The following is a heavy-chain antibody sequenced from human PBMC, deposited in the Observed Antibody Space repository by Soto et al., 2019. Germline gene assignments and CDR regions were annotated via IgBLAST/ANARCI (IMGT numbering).Heavy chain of an antibody. J-gene: IGHJ4*02. CDR2: IFYSGIS. D-gene: IGHD3-16*01. V-gene: IGHV4-31*03. CDR3: ARARIMLTFGLGSGEWGIDS. CDR1: GDSITSGVHY. Sequence: QVQLQESGPGLVKPSQTLSLTCTVSGDSITSGVHYWSWIRQHPGKGLEWIGYIFYSGISYYNPSLRSRFTISVLTSKTPFSLTLSSVTAADPAVYYCARARIMLTFGLGSGEWGIDSWGQGTLVTVSS.